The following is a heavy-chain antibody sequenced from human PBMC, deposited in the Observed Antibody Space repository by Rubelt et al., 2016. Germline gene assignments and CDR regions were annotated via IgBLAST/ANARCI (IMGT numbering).Heavy chain of an antibody. V-gene: IGHV3-7*01. CDR3: VGGDRRDY. CDR2: IKFDEIET. J-gene: IGHJ4*02. CDR1: GFTFTNFW. Sequence: EVQLVESGGGLVQPGGSLRLSCAASGFTFTNFWMSWVRQAPGKGLEWVANIKFDEIETYSVDSVKGRITISRDNAKNSLFLQMNSLRAEDTALYYCVGGDRRDYWGQGTLVTVSS.